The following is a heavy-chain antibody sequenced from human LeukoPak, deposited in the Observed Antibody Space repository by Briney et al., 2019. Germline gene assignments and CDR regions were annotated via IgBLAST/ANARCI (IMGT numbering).Heavy chain of an antibody. J-gene: IGHJ4*02. CDR2: IYYSGST. V-gene: IGHV4-59*01. CDR1: GVSITSYY. CDR3: ARDQVAVAGGFDY. Sequence: SHTLSLTCSVSGVSITSYYWGWIRHPPRKGVGWVGYIYYSGSTNYNPSLKSRVTISVDTSKNQFSLKLSSVTAADTAVYYCARDQVAVAGGFDYWGQGTLVTVSS. D-gene: IGHD6-19*01.